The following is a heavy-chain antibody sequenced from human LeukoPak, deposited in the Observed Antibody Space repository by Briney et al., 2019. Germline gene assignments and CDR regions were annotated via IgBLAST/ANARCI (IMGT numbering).Heavy chain of an antibody. CDR2: IGSSGGGT. Sequence: GGSLRLSCEASGLTFNNYAMHWVRQSSGKGLEWVTGIGSSGGGTYYADSVKGRFTISRDTSKDTVYLQMDSLRAEDTAIYYCAKIHQNRVVVGAKGAFDIWGQGTVVTVSS. CDR3: AKIHQNRVVVGAKGAFDI. D-gene: IGHD2-15*01. CDR1: GLTFNNYA. J-gene: IGHJ3*02. V-gene: IGHV3-23*01.